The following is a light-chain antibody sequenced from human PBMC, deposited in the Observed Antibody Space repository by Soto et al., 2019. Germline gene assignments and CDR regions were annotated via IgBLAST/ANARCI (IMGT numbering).Light chain of an antibody. J-gene: IGKJ5*01. CDR1: QSLVHSDGIAY. CDR2: KVS. Sequence: DVVMTQYTLSLPVTLGQPASISCRSNQSLVHSDGIAYFSWFQQRPGRSPRRLIYKVSNRDSGVPARFSGSGSGTDFALKISRVEAEDVGVYYCMQGTHWPITVGQGTRLEVK. V-gene: IGKV2-30*02. CDR3: MQGTHWPIT.